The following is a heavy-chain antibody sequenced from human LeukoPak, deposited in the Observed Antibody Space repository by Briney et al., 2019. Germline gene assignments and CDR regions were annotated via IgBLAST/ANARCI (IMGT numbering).Heavy chain of an antibody. CDR3: ARVSGDSSGYSFDY. CDR2: INWNGGST. Sequence: PGGSLRLSCAASGFTFDDYGMSWVRQAPGKGLEWVSGINWNGGSTGYADSVKGRFTISRDNAKNSLYLQMNSLRAEDTALYHCARVSGDSSGYSFDYWGQGTLVTVSS. V-gene: IGHV3-20*01. CDR1: GFTFDDYG. D-gene: IGHD3-22*01. J-gene: IGHJ4*02.